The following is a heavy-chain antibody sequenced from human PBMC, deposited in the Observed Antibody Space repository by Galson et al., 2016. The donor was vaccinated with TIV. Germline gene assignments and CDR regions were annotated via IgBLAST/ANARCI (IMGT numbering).Heavy chain of an antibody. V-gene: IGHV1-8*01. Sequence: SVKVSCKASGYTFTSYDMNWVRQAPGQGLEWMGWMNPNSGNTGYTQKFQGRVTMTRDPSVSTAYMELTNLRSKDTAVYFWSHLVRKCDMTRCYGDHVDYWGQGTLVTVPS. CDR2: MNPNSGNT. CDR3: SHLVRKCDMTRCYGDHVDY. D-gene: IGHD2-2*01. J-gene: IGHJ4*02. CDR1: GYTFTSYD.